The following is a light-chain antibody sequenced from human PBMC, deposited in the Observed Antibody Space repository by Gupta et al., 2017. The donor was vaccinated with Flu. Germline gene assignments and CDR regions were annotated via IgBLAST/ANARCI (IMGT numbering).Light chain of an antibody. Sequence: SYGLTQPPSVSAAPGQTAKLTCGGNDIGSKSVHWYQQKPGQVPVLVVYSDSGRPSGIPARLSGSNSENTATLTISRVEAGDEADYYCQVWDGSTDHPVFGGGTTLTVL. CDR1: DIGSKS. J-gene: IGLJ2*01. CDR3: QVWDGSTDHPV. V-gene: IGLV3-21*02. CDR2: SDS.